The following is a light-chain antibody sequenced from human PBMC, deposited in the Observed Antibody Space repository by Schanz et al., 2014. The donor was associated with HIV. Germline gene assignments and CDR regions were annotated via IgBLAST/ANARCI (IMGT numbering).Light chain of an antibody. CDR2: GAS. Sequence: EIVMTQSPATLSVSPGERATLSCRASQSVSSNLAWYQQKPGQAPRLLIYGASTRATDIPARFSGSGSGTDFTLTINRLEPADSAVYYCQQYGSSPITFGQGTRLEIK. CDR1: QSVSSN. J-gene: IGKJ5*01. V-gene: IGKV3-15*01. CDR3: QQYGSSPIT.